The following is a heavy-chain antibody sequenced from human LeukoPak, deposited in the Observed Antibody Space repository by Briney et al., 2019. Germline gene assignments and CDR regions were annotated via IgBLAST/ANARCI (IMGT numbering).Heavy chain of an antibody. CDR2: INHSGST. J-gene: IGHJ4*02. V-gene: IGHV4-34*01. CDR3: ARERAAIRRARSHFDY. Sequence: ASETLSLTCAVYGGSFSGYYWSWIRQPPGKGLEWIGEINHSGSTNYNPSLKSRVTISVDTSKNQFSLKLSSVTAADTAVYCCARERAAIRRARSHFDYWGQGTLVTVSS. D-gene: IGHD2-2*02. CDR1: GGSFSGYY.